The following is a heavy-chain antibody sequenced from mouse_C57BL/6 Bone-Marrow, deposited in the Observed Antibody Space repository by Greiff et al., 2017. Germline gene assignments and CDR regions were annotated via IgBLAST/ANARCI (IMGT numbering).Heavy chain of an antibody. Sequence: QVQLQHPGAELVKPGASVKMSCKASGYTFTSYWITWVKQRPGQGLEWIGDIYPGSGCTNYHEKFKSKATLSVDTSCSTSYLQLSRLTSENSAIYYCRVLLLDRYGDVWGTGAAVTVSS. CDR3: RVLLLDRYGDV. J-gene: IGHJ1*03. V-gene: IGHV1-55*01. CDR1: GYTFTSYW. CDR2: IYPGSGCT. D-gene: IGHD1-1*01.